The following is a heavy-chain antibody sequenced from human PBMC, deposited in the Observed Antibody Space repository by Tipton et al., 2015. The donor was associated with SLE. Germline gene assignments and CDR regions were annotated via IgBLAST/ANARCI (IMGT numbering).Heavy chain of an antibody. V-gene: IGHV4-39*07. Sequence: TLSLTCTISGGSVSSSHYYWGWIRQSPGKGLEWIGSFYYSGSTYYYPSLKSRITISVDTSKNQFSPEVRSVTAADTAVYYCVRLRSKVLIDYWGQGTLVTVSS. CDR2: FYYSGST. D-gene: IGHD2-8*01. CDR3: VRLRSKVLIDY. CDR1: GGSVSSSHYY. J-gene: IGHJ4*02.